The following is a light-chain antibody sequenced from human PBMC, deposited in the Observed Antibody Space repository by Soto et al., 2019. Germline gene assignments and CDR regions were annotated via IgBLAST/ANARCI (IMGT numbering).Light chain of an antibody. CDR3: GTWDTKLNAVV. V-gene: IGLV1-51*01. Sequence: QSVLTQPPSMSAAPGQKVTITCSGSSSNVGNNFVSWYQQLPVTSPKLLIFDNSQRPSGIPDRFFGSKSGTSATLAITGPQTWDEAVYYCGTWDTKLNAVVFGGWTKLTVL. CDR2: DNS. CDR1: SSNVGNNF. J-gene: IGLJ2*01.